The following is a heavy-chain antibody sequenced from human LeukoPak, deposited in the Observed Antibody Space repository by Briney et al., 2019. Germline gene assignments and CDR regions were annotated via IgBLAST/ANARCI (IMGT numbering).Heavy chain of an antibody. Sequence: PGGTLRLSCAASGFTIRSYGMHWVRQAPGKGLEWVAVILYDRRNKKYVDSVKGRVTMSRDNSKNTLYLQMNSLSPEDTAVYYGTKARDAEASTVYFDYWGEGDLVTVSS. CDR2: ILYDRRNK. D-gene: IGHD2-8*02. CDR3: TKARDAEASTVYFDY. J-gene: IGHJ4*02. CDR1: GFTIRSYG. V-gene: IGHV3-30*18.